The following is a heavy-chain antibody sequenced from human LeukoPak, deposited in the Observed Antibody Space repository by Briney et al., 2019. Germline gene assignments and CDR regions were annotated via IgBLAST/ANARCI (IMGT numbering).Heavy chain of an antibody. V-gene: IGHV3-48*01. D-gene: IGHD3-10*01. Sequence: TGGSLRLSCAASGFTFSSYSMNWVRQAPGKGLEWVSYISSSSSTIYYADSVKGRFTISRDNAKNSLYLQMNSLRSDDTAVYYCARGTMVRGVPGVDIWGQGTMVTVSS. CDR1: GFTFSSYS. CDR3: ARGTMVRGVPGVDI. CDR2: ISSSSSTI. J-gene: IGHJ3*02.